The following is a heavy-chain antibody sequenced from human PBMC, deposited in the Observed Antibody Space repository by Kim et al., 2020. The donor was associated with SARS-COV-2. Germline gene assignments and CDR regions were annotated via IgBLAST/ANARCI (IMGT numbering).Heavy chain of an antibody. CDR2: MSYDGSHK. J-gene: IGHJ6*02. CDR1: GFIFSGYG. CDR3: ARDEPVLRYSDYFAQQSWDGMAV. Sequence: GGSLRLSCAASGFIFSGYGMHWVRQAPGKGLEWVALMSYDGSHKYYADSVKGRFTISRDNSKNTLYVQIDSLRAEDTAVYYCARDEPVLRYSDYFAQQSWDGMAVGGQGTTVTVSS. V-gene: IGHV3-30*12. D-gene: IGHD3-9*01.